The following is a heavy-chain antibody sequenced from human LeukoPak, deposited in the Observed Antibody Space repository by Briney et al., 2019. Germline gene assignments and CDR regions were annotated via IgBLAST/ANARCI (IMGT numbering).Heavy chain of an antibody. Sequence: GASVKVSCKASGYIFTGYFLHWVRQAPGQGLEWMGWINPNSGDTHYAQKFQGRVSLTRDTSISTASMHLSRLRSDDTAVYYCARVARVYGSGNYPSFDFWGQGTLVTVSS. CDR2: INPNSGDT. J-gene: IGHJ4*02. CDR1: GYIFTGYF. V-gene: IGHV1-2*02. D-gene: IGHD3-10*01. CDR3: ARVARVYGSGNYPSFDF.